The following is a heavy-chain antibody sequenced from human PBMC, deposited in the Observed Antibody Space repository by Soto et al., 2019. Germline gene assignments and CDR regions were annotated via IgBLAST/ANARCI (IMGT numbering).Heavy chain of an antibody. D-gene: IGHD3-3*01. CDR3: AHRVLRTVFGLVTTTAIYFDF. V-gene: IGHV2-5*02. CDR1: GFSLTTSGVG. Sequence: QLTLNESGPTQVKPRQTLTLTCTFSGFSLTTSGVGVGWLRQSPGKAPEWLALIYWDDDKRYSPSLKSRLTITKDTSKNQVVLTMADLDPADTATYYCAHRVLRTVFGLVTTTAIYFDFWGQGTPVAVSS. J-gene: IGHJ4*02. CDR2: IYWDDDK.